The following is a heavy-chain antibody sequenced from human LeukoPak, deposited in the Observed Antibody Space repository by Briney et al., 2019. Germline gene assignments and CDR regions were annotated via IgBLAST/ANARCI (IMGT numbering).Heavy chain of an antibody. Sequence: GGSLRLSCSASGFSFSSYAMHWVRQAPGKGLEWVSAISGSGGSTYYADSVKGRFTISRDNSKNTLYLQMNSLRAEDTAVYYCAAVTTQDWFDPWGQGTLITVSS. D-gene: IGHD4-17*01. CDR2: ISGSGGST. J-gene: IGHJ5*02. CDR1: GFSFSSYA. V-gene: IGHV3-23*01. CDR3: AAVTTQDWFDP.